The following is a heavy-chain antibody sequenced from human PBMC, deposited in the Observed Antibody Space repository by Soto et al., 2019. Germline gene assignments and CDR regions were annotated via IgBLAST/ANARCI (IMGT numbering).Heavy chain of an antibody. J-gene: IGHJ4*02. CDR1: GGSVSSGSYY. Sequence: PWETLSLTCTVSGGSVSSGSYYWSWIRQPPGKGLEWIGYIYYTGRTNYNPSLKSRVTISVDTSKNQFSLELSSVTAADTAVYYCARDFDYFDYWGQGTLVTVSS. V-gene: IGHV4-61*01. CDR3: ARDFDYFDY. D-gene: IGHD3-3*01. CDR2: IYYTGRT.